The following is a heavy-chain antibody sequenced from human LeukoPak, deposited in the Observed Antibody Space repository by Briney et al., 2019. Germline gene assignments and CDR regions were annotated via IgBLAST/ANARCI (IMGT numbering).Heavy chain of an antibody. Sequence: GSSVKVSRKASGYTFTGYYMHWVRQAPGQGLEWMGWINPNSGGTNYAQKFQGRVTMTRDTSISTAYMELSRLRSDDTAVYYCARDSVVVVPDANPEYFQHWGQGTLVTVSS. J-gene: IGHJ1*01. D-gene: IGHD2-2*01. CDR1: GYTFTGYY. CDR2: INPNSGGT. V-gene: IGHV1-2*02. CDR3: ARDSVVVVPDANPEYFQH.